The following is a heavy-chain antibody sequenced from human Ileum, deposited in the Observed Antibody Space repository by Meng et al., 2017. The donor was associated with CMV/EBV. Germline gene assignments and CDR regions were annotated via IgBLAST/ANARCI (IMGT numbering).Heavy chain of an antibody. J-gene: IGHJ4*02. V-gene: IGHV3-21*04. CDR2: ISSSSSYI. CDR3: ANPKPFDY. CDR1: GFTFSSYS. Sequence: GESLKISCAASGFTFSSYSMNWVRQAPGKGLEWVSSISSSSSYIYYADSVKGRFTISSDNAKNSLYLQMNSLRAEDTAVYYCANPKPFDYWGQGTLVTVSS.